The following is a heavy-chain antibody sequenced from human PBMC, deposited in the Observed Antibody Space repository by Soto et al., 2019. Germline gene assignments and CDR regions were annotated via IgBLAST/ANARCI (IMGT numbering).Heavy chain of an antibody. CDR1: GDSISGNSFY. V-gene: IGHV4-39*01. D-gene: IGHD1-1*01. Sequence: QVQLLESGPRLVKPSETLSLTCTVSGDSISGNSFYWGWIRQPPGKRLEWIGNIYYSGSAYYNPSLKSRLAISVDTSKNQFSLRLTSVTAADTAVYFCARGEQERRWGYFDYWGQGTLVTVSS. CDR3: ARGEQERRWGYFDY. J-gene: IGHJ4*02. CDR2: IYYSGSA.